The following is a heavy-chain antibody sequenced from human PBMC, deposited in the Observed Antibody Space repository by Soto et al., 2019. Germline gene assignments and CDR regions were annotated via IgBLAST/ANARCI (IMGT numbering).Heavy chain of an antibody. Sequence: HPGGSLRLSCAASGFTFSSYGMHWVRQAPGKGLEWVAVIWYDGSNKYYADSVKGRFTISRDNSKNTLYLQMNSLRAEDTAVYYCARDTYYYGSGAPGMDVWGQGTTVTVSS. CDR2: IWYDGSNK. CDR3: ARDTYYYGSGAPGMDV. CDR1: GFTFSSYG. V-gene: IGHV3-33*01. D-gene: IGHD3-10*01. J-gene: IGHJ6*02.